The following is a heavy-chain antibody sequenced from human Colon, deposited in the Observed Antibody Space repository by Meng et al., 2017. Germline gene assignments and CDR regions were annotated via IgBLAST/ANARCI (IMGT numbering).Heavy chain of an antibody. CDR1: GYIFTNYD. CDR3: ARAIAAAGSNWFDL. Sequence: QVQLVQLGAEVKKPRASVKVSFKASGYIFTNYDTNWVRQATGQGLEWMGWMNPNSGNTGYAQKFQGRVTMTRNASISTAYMELSSLRSDDTAVYYCARAIAAAGSNWFDLWGQGTLVTVSS. D-gene: IGHD6-13*01. V-gene: IGHV1-8*01. J-gene: IGHJ5*02. CDR2: MNPNSGNT.